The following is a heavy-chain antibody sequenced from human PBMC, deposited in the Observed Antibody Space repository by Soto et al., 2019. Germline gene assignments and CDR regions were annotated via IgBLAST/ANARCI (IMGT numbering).Heavy chain of an antibody. Sequence: QVQLQQWGAGLLKPSETLSLTCAVYGGSLSSYYWSWIRQPPGRGLEWIGEINHRGSTNYNPSLKSRVTISVDTSKNQFSLKLTSVTAADTAVYYCARIDRGDVWGQGTTVTVSS. CDR3: ARIDRGDV. D-gene: IGHD3-9*01. CDR1: GGSLSSYY. CDR2: INHRGST. V-gene: IGHV4-34*01. J-gene: IGHJ6*02.